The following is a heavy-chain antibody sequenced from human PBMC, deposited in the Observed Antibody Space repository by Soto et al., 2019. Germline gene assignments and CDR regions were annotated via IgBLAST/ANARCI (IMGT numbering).Heavy chain of an antibody. J-gene: IGHJ4*02. V-gene: IGHV4-61*01. D-gene: IGHD6-19*01. CDR3: ARGWDAGY. CDR2: IYNSGST. Sequence: QVQLQESGPGLVKPSETLSLTCTVSGGSVSSGNYYWSWIRQPPGKGLEWIGYIYNSGSTNYNPSLKSRVNISADTSRNQFSLKVSSVTAADTAVYYCARGWDAGYWGQGTLVTVSS. CDR1: GGSVSSGNYY.